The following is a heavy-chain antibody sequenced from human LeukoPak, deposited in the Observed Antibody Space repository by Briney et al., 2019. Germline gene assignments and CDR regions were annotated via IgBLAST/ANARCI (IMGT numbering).Heavy chain of an antibody. V-gene: IGHV3-11*06. Sequence: GGSLRLSCAASGFTFSNYYMNWVRQAPGKGLEWVSYISGSGSETNYADSVKGRFTTSRDNAKKSLYMQMNRLRDKETGVYNCARVGSIAASVAPYYWGQGTLVSVSS. D-gene: IGHD6-13*01. CDR2: ISGSGSET. CDR1: GFTFSNYY. CDR3: ARVGSIAASVAPYY. J-gene: IGHJ4*02.